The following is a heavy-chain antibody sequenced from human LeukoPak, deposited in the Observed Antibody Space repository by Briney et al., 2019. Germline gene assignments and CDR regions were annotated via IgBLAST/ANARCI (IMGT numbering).Heavy chain of an antibody. CDR3: ARDPRGYSYGYFDH. Sequence: PSETLSLTCTVSGGSISSSSYYWGWIRQPPGKGLEWLAGISYDESNEYYADSVKGRFTISRDNPKNTLYLQMHSLRDEDTAVYYCARDPRGYSYGYFDHWGQGTLVTVSS. CDR1: GGSISSSS. D-gene: IGHD5-18*01. V-gene: IGHV3-30*03. CDR2: ISYDESNE. J-gene: IGHJ4*02.